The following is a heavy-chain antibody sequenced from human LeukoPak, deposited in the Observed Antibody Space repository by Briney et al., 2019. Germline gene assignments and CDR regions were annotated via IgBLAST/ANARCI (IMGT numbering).Heavy chain of an antibody. CDR2: MNPNSGNT. CDR1: GYTFTSYG. J-gene: IGHJ4*02. CDR3: ARAFDFWNGHMDY. Sequence: ASVKVSCKASGYTFTSYGISWVRQAPGQGLEWMGWMNPNSGNTGYAQKFRGRVTMTRNTSISTAYMELSSLRSEDTAVYYCARAFDFWNGHMDYWGQGTLVTLSS. V-gene: IGHV1-8*02. D-gene: IGHD3-3*01.